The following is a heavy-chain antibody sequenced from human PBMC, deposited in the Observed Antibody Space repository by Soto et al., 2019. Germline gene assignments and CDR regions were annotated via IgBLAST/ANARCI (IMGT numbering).Heavy chain of an antibody. CDR2: IYYSGST. Sequence: SETLSLTCTVSGGSISSGGYYWSWIRQHSGKGLEWIGYIYYSGSTYYNPSLKSRVTISVDTSKNQFSLKLSSVTAADTAVYYCARKPVGKMATNGAFDIWGQGTMVTVSS. CDR1: GGSISSGGYY. CDR3: ARKPVGKMATNGAFDI. J-gene: IGHJ3*02. D-gene: IGHD7-27*01. V-gene: IGHV4-31*03.